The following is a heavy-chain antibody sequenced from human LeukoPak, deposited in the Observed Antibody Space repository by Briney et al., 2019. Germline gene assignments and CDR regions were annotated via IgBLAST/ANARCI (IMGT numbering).Heavy chain of an antibody. CDR2: IKQDGSEK. V-gene: IGHV3-7*01. CDR3: EREGPFDF. J-gene: IGHJ4*02. Sequence: GGSLRLSCAASGFTFRNYWMSWVRQAPGKGPEWVANIKQDGSEKYYVDSVKGRFTISRDNAKNSLYLQMNSLRTDDTAVYFCEREGPFDFWGQGTLVTVSS. CDR1: GFTFRNYW.